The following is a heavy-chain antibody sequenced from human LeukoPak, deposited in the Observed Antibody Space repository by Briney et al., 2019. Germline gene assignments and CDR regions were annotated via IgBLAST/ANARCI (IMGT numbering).Heavy chain of an antibody. D-gene: IGHD5-12*01. V-gene: IGHV4-59*01. CDR3: ARGYSGYDYDGYYYYYYYMDV. CDR1: GGSISSYY. CDR2: IYYSGST. J-gene: IGHJ6*03. Sequence: SETLSLTCTVSGGSISSYYWCWIRQPPGKGLEWIGYIYYSGSTNYNPSLKSRVTISVDTSKNQFSLQLSSVTAADTAVYYCARGYSGYDYDGYYYYYYYMDVWGKGTTVTVSS.